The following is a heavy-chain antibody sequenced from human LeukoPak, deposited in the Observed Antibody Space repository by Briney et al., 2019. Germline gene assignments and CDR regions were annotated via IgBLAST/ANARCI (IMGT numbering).Heavy chain of an antibody. CDR3: ARGRGDYYDSSGYLD. CDR2: ISYDGSNK. Sequence: GGSLRLSCAASGFTFSSYAMHWVRQAPGKGLEWVAVISYDGSNKYYADSVKGRFTISRDNSKNTLYLQMNSLRAEDTAVYYCARGRGDYYDSSGYLDWGQGTLVTVSS. J-gene: IGHJ4*02. CDR1: GFTFSSYA. D-gene: IGHD3-22*01. V-gene: IGHV3-30-3*01.